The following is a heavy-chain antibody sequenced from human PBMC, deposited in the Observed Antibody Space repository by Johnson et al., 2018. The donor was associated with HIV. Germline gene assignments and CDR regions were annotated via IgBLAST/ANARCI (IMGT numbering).Heavy chain of an antibody. V-gene: IGHV3-7*05. CDR3: ARDQRHIAAAGPPDAFDI. J-gene: IGHJ3*02. D-gene: IGHD6-13*01. CDR1: GFTFSSYW. CDR2: IKQDGSEK. Sequence: VQLVESGGGVVQPGGSLRLSCAASGFTFSSYWMSWVRQAPGKGLEWVANIKQDGSEKYYVDSVKGRFTISRDNAKNSLYLQMNSLRAEDTAVYYCARDQRHIAAAGPPDAFDIWGQGTMVTVSS.